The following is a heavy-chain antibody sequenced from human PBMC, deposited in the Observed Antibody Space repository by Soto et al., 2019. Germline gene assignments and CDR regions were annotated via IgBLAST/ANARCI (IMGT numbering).Heavy chain of an antibody. D-gene: IGHD4-17*01. CDR2: IDWDDEK. CDR1: GISVSTSGMR. Sequence: SGPRLVNPTQTLTLTCILSGISVSTSGMRVSWIRQSPGKTLEWLARIDWDDEKFYKTPLKTRLTISKDTSANQVVLTMTNMDPLDTGTYYCARTTVTPYYFDYWGQGTLVTVSS. J-gene: IGHJ4*02. CDR3: ARTTVTPYYFDY. V-gene: IGHV2-70*04.